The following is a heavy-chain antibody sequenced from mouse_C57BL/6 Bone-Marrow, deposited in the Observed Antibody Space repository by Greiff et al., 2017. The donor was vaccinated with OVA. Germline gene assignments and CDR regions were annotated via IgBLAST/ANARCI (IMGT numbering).Heavy chain of an antibody. CDR2: IDPETGGT. V-gene: IGHV1-15*01. Sequence: VQLQQSGAELVRPGASVTLSCKASGYTFTAYEMHWVKQTPVHGLEWIGAIDPETGGTASNQKFKGKAILTADKSSSTAYMELRRLTSEDSAVYYCTRRYGSSYGYCDVWGTGTTVTVSS. J-gene: IGHJ1*03. D-gene: IGHD1-1*01. CDR3: TRRYGSSYGYCDV. CDR1: GYTFTAYE.